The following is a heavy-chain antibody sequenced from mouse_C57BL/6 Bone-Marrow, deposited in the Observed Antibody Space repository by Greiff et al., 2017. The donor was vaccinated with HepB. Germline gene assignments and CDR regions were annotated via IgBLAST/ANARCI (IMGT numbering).Heavy chain of an antibody. Sequence: VKLMESGPGLVAPSQSLSITCTVTGFSLTSYAISWVRQPPGKGLEWLGVLWTGGGTNYNSALKTRLSISKDNYKSQVFLKMNSLQTDDTARYYCARMDGYDSWFAYWGQGALVTVSA. CDR2: LWTGGGT. J-gene: IGHJ3*01. V-gene: IGHV2-9-1*01. CDR3: ARMDGYDSWFAY. D-gene: IGHD2-2*01. CDR1: GFSLTSYA.